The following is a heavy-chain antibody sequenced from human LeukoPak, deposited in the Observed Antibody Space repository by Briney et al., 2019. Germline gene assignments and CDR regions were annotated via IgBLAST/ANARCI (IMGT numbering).Heavy chain of an antibody. Sequence: SETLSLTCAVYGGSFGGYYWSWIRQPPGKGLEWIGEINHSGSTNYNPSLKSRVTISVDTSKNQFSLKLSSVTAADTAVYYCAREVDTAMVRWGQGTLVTVSS. CDR2: INHSGST. CDR1: GGSFGGYY. CDR3: AREVDTAMVR. J-gene: IGHJ4*02. D-gene: IGHD5-18*01. V-gene: IGHV4-34*01.